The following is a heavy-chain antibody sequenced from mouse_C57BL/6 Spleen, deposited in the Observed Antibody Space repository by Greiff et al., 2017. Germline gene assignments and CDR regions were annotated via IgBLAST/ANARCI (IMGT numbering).Heavy chain of an antibody. CDR2: ISDGGSYT. V-gene: IGHV5-4*01. Sequence: EVKVVESGGGLVKPGGSLKLSCAASGFTFSSYAMSWVRQTPEKRLEWVATISDGGSYTYYPDNVKGRFTISRDNAKNNLYLQMSHLKSEDTAMYYCARDRYYGSSPMGFDYWGQGTTLTVSS. J-gene: IGHJ2*01. D-gene: IGHD1-1*01. CDR3: ARDRYYGSSPMGFDY. CDR1: GFTFSSYA.